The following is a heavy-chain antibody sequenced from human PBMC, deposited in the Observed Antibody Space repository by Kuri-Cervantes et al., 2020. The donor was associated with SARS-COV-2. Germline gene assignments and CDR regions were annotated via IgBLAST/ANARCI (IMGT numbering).Heavy chain of an antibody. V-gene: IGHV4-34*01. J-gene: IGHJ4*02. CDR1: GGSFSGYY. CDR3: ARVTEWDTFGQYYFDY. CDR2: INHSGST. D-gene: IGHD1-26*01. Sequence: ESLKISCAVYGGSFSGYYWSWIRQPPGKGLEWIGEINHSGSTNYNPSLKSRVTISVDTSKNQFSLKLSSVTAADTAVYYCARVTEWDTFGQYYFDYWGQGTLVTVSS.